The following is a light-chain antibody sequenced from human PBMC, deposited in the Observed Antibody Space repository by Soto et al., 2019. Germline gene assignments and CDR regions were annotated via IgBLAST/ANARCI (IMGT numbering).Light chain of an antibody. V-gene: IGLV1-44*01. CDR2: SSI. Sequence: QLVLIQSPSASGTPGQRVTISCSGSRSNIGSNTVDWYQQVPGTAPRLLIHSSIQRPSGVPDRFSGSKSDTSASLAISGLQSEDEADYYCAAWDDSLNGLVFGGGTKLTVL. J-gene: IGLJ3*02. CDR3: AAWDDSLNGLV. CDR1: RSNIGSNT.